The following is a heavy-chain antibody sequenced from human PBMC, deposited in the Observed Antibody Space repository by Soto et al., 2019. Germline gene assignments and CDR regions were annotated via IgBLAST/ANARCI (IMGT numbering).Heavy chain of an antibody. CDR3: ARGVGYCSSTSCPVSFGMDV. CDR2: INHSGST. D-gene: IGHD2-2*01. V-gene: IGHV4-34*01. J-gene: IGHJ6*02. CDR1: GGSFSGYY. Sequence: QVQLQQWGAGLLKPSETLSLTCAVYGGSFSGYYWSWIRQPPGKGLEWIGEINHSGSTNYNPSLKSRVTISVDTSKNQFSLQLSSVTAADTAVYYCARGVGYCSSTSCPVSFGMDVWGQGTTVTVSS.